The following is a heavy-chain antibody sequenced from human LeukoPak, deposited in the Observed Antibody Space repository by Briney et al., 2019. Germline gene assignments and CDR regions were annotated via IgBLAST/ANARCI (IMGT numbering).Heavy chain of an antibody. CDR2: IYTSGST. V-gene: IGHV4-4*07. J-gene: IGHJ3*02. D-gene: IGHD3-10*01. Sequence: SETLSLTCTVSGGSVSSHYWSWIRQPAGKGLEWIGRIYTSGSTNYNPPLKTRVTMSADTSKNQFSLRLTSVTAADTAVYHCARYYGSGVDASDIWGQGTMVTVSS. CDR3: ARYYGSGVDASDI. CDR1: GGSVSSHY.